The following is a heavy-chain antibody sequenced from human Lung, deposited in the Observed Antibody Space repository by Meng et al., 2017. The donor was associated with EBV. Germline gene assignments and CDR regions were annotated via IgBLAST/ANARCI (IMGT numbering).Heavy chain of an antibody. CDR3: TRWSYGGTAY. CDR2: IKSKTDGGTT. Sequence: VAPVGAGGGLIKAGGSLTLSCAGFGFTFRNAWMSWVRQAPGKGLEWVGRIKSKTDGGTTDYAAPVKGRFTISRDDSKNTLYLQMNSLKTEDTAVYYCTRWSYGGTAYWGQGTLVTVSS. J-gene: IGHJ4*02. CDR1: GFTFRNAW. V-gene: IGHV3-15*01. D-gene: IGHD4-23*01.